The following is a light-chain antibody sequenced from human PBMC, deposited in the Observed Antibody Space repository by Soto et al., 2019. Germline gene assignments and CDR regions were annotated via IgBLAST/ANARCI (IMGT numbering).Light chain of an antibody. CDR2: EAS. J-gene: IGKJ1*01. CDR3: QQYNDYSAWT. CDR1: QSISSY. V-gene: IGKV1-5*03. Sequence: DIQMTQSPSSLSASVGDRVTITFRASQSISSYLNWYQQKPGKAPTLLIYEASILQNGVPSRFSGTESGTEFTLTISSLRPDDFATYYCQQYNDYSAWTFGQGTKVDIK.